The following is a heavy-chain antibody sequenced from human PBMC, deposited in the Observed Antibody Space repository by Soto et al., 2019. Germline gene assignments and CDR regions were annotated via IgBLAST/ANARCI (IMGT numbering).Heavy chain of an antibody. CDR1: GFTFNNYA. CDR2: ISGSGGST. CDR3: AEDVSKWTQTVDH. J-gene: IGHJ4*02. V-gene: IGHV3-23*01. D-gene: IGHD2-8*01. Sequence: GGSLRLSCAASGFTFNNYAMSWVRQAPGKGLEWVSAISGSGGSTYYADSVKGRFTISRDNSKNTLYLQMNSLRAEDTAIYFCAEDVSKWTQTVDHWGQGTQVTVSS.